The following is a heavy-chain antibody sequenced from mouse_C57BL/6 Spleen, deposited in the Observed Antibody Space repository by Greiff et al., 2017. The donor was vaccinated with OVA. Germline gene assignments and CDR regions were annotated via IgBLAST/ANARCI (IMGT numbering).Heavy chain of an antibody. CDR3: ARDPIYYVWYFDV. CDR1: GFTFSSYA. Sequence: EVKVEESGGGLVKPGGSLKLSCAASGFTFSSYAMSWVRQTPEKRLEWVATISDGGSYTYYPDNVKGRFTISRDNAKNNLYLQMSHLKSEDTAMYYCARDPIYYVWYFDVWGTGTTVTVSS. D-gene: IGHD1-1*01. J-gene: IGHJ1*03. CDR2: ISDGGSYT. V-gene: IGHV5-4*01.